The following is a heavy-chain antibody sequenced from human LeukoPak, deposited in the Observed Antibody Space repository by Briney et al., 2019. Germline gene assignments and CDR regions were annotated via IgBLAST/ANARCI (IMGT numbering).Heavy chain of an antibody. J-gene: IGHJ4*02. Sequence: SGGSLRLSCVASGFTVSSNYMSWVRQAPGKGLEWVSVIYSGGSTYYADSVKGRFTISRDNSKNTLYLQMNSLRAEDTAVYYCARVGVTTGGYYFDYWGQGTLVTVSS. CDR3: ARVGVTTGGYYFDY. CDR2: IYSGGST. D-gene: IGHD4-17*01. CDR1: GFTVSSNY. V-gene: IGHV3-53*01.